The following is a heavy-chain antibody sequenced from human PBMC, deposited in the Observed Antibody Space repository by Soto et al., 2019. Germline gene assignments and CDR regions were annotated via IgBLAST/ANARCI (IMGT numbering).Heavy chain of an antibody. J-gene: IGHJ5*02. D-gene: IGHD5-12*01. V-gene: IGHV4-39*01. CDR2: FSYRGDT. CDR1: GGSITSAGFF. Sequence: QAQIEESGPGLVKPAETLSLTCSVSGGSITSAGFFWGWFRQPPGRGLEWIGSFSYRGDTFYNPSLKSRPTISVDTFKNQIALIVNSVTAADTAVYYCARRVATVASWNWFDPWGQGTLVSVSS. CDR3: ARRVATVASWNWFDP.